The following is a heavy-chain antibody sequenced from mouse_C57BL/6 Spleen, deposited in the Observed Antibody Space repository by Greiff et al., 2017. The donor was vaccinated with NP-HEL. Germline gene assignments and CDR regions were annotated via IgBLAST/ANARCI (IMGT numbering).Heavy chain of an antibody. CDR2: ISDGGSYT. D-gene: IGHD1-1*01. V-gene: IGHV5-4*01. J-gene: IGHJ2*01. CDR1: GFTFSSYA. Sequence: DVKLVESGGGLVKPGGSLKLSCAASGFTFSSYAMSWVRQTPEKRLEWVATISDGGSYTYYPDNVKGRFTISRDNAKNNLYLQMSHLKSEDTAMYYCARDYYGSSYGRYFDYWGQGTTLTVSS. CDR3: ARDYYGSSYGRYFDY.